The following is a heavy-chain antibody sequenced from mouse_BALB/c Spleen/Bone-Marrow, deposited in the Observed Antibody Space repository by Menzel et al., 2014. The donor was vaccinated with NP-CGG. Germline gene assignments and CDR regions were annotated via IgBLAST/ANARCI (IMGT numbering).Heavy chain of an antibody. J-gene: IGHJ2*01. Sequence: VQLKQSGPELVKPGASVKVSCKASGYIFTTYNMYWMKQSHGKSLEWIGYIDPYNGDATYNQKFKGKATLTVDKSSSTAYLHLNSLTSEDSAVYYCAKGVVSDSWGQGTTLTVSS. CDR1: GYIFTTYN. CDR3: AKGVVSDS. CDR2: IDPYNGDA. V-gene: IGHV1S135*01. D-gene: IGHD1-1*01.